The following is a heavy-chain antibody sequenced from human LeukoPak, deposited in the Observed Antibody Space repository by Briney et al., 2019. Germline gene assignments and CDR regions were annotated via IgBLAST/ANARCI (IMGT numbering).Heavy chain of an antibody. Sequence: PSETLSLTCAVSGGSISSGDYSWSWIRQPPGKGLEWIGYIYHSGRTYYNPSLKSRVTISIDRSKNQFSLKLSSVTAADTAVYYCARDLLWFGEAYFDYCGQGTLVTVSS. V-gene: IGHV4-30-2*01. CDR1: GGSISSGDYS. CDR3: ARDLLWFGEAYFDY. J-gene: IGHJ4*02. CDR2: IYHSGRT. D-gene: IGHD3-10*01.